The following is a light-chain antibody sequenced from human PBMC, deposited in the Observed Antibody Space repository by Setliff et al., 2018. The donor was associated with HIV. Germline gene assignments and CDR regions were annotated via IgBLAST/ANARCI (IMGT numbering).Light chain of an antibody. CDR3: NSYTTSSTLYV. Sequence: QSVLTQPASVSGSPGQSITISCTGISSDVGGYYSVSWYQQHPGKAPKLMIYDVINRPSGVSNRFSGSRSGNTASLTISGLQVEDEADYYCNSYTTSSTLYVFGPGTKVTV. CDR1: SSDVGGYYS. V-gene: IGLV2-14*03. J-gene: IGLJ1*01. CDR2: DVI.